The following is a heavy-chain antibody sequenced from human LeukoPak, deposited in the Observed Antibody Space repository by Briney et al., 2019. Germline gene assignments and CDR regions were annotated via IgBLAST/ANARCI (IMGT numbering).Heavy chain of an antibody. D-gene: IGHD6-19*01. CDR1: GFTISNHW. CDR3: TRAVAGGYDY. CDR2: INSDGSTI. J-gene: IGHJ4*02. Sequence: GGSLSLSCVASGFTISNHWMHWVRQAPGKGLVWVSRINSDGSTISYADSVKGRFTISRDTAENTLYLQMNSLTTEDTAIYYCTRAVAGGYDYCGQGTLVTVSS. V-gene: IGHV3-74*01.